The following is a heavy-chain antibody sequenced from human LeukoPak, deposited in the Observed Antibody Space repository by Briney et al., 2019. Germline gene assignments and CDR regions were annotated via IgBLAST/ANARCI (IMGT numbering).Heavy chain of an antibody. Sequence: SETLSLTCTVSGGSISSYYWSWIRQPPGKGLEWIGNIYYSGSKYYNPSLKSRVTISVDTSKNQFSLKLSSVTAADTAVYYCARDRGGSYYGELDYWGQGTLVTVSS. V-gene: IGHV4-59*12. CDR3: ARDRGGSYYGELDY. CDR2: IYYSGSK. CDR1: GGSISSYY. D-gene: IGHD1-26*01. J-gene: IGHJ4*02.